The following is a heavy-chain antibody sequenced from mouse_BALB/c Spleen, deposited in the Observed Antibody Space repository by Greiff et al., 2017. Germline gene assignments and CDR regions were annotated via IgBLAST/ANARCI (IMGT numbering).Heavy chain of an antibody. V-gene: IGHV5-6*01. J-gene: IGHJ2*01. D-gene: IGHD1-1*01. CDR2: ISSGGSYT. Sequence: EVKLVESGGDLVKPGGSLKLSCAASGFTFSSYCMSWVRQTPDKRLEWVATISSGGSYTYYTDSVKGRFTIARDNAKTTLYLQMSRLKSEATALLYCARQADDSTPFDYWGQGTTLTVSS. CDR1: GFTFSSYC. CDR3: ARQADDSTPFDY.